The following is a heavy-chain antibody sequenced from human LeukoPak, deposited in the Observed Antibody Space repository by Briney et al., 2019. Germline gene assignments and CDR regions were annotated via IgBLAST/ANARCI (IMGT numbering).Heavy chain of an antibody. CDR2: IKSKTDGGTT. CDR3: TTGAYGDYYFDY. V-gene: IGHV3-15*01. D-gene: IGHD4-17*01. Sequence: GGSLRLSCAASGFTFINAWMSWVRQAPGKGLEWVGRIKSKTDGGTTDYAAPVKGRFTISTDDSKNTLYLQMDSLKTEDTAVYYCTTGAYGDYYFDYWGQGTLVTVSS. CDR1: GFTFINAW. J-gene: IGHJ4*02.